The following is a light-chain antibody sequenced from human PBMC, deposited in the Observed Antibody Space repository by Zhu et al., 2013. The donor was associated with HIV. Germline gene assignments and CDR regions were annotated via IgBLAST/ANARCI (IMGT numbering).Light chain of an antibody. J-gene: IGKJ1*01. CDR2: KVS. CDR3: MQGTHWPPWT. Sequence: DVVMTQSPVSLSVTLGQPASISCRSSQSLVHSDGNTYLTWFQQRPGQSPRRLIYKVSNRDSGVPDRFSGSGSGTDFTLKISRVEAEDVGVYYCMQGTHWPPWTFGQGTKVEIK. CDR1: QSLVHSDGNTY. V-gene: IGKV2-30*02.